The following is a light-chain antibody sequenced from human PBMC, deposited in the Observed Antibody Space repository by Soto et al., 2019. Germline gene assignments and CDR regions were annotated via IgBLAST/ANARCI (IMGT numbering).Light chain of an antibody. CDR2: AAS. V-gene: IGKV1-9*01. J-gene: IGKJ5*01. CDR1: QGISSN. Sequence: IQLPQSPSSLSASVGDRVTITCRASQGISSNLVWYQQKSGKAPKLLLSAASTLHSGVPSRFSGSGSETDFTLTIASLQPEDFATYYCQQRHSYPITFGQGTRLEIK. CDR3: QQRHSYPIT.